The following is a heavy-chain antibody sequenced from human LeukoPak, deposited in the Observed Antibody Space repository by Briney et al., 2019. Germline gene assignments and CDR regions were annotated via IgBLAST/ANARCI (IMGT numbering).Heavy chain of an antibody. Sequence: GGSLRLSCAASGFTFSSYWMSWVRQAPGKGLEWVANIKQDGSEKYYVDSVKGRFTISRDNAKNSLYLQMNSLRAEDTAVYYCARLRGSGGYIYYYYYYMDVWGKGTTVTISS. CDR3: ARLRGSGGYIYYYYYYMDV. J-gene: IGHJ6*03. V-gene: IGHV3-7*01. D-gene: IGHD3-10*01. CDR2: IKQDGSEK. CDR1: GFTFSSYW.